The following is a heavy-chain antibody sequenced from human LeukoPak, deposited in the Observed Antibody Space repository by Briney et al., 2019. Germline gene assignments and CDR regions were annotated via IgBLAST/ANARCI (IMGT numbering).Heavy chain of an antibody. Sequence: ASVKVSCKASGYTFTGYYMHWVRQAPGHGLEWMGRINPNSGGTNYAQKFQGRVTMTRDTSISTAYMELSRLRSDDTAVYYCARGLGWFGELSLNYLDYWGQGTLVTVSS. J-gene: IGHJ4*02. CDR1: GYTFTGYY. CDR3: ARGLGWFGELSLNYLDY. V-gene: IGHV1-2*06. D-gene: IGHD3-10*01. CDR2: INPNSGGT.